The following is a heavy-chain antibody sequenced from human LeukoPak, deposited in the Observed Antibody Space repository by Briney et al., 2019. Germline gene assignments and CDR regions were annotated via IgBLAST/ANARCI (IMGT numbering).Heavy chain of an antibody. CDR3: ARETQYSSGWYSLFNPSYNWFDP. Sequence: PGGSLRLSCAASGFTFSSYGMHWVRQARGKGLEWVAVIWYDGSNKYYADSVKGRFTISRDNAKNTLYLQMNSLRAEDTAVYYCARETQYSSGWYSLFNPSYNWFDPWGQGTLVTVSS. V-gene: IGHV3-33*01. CDR2: IWYDGSNK. D-gene: IGHD6-19*01. J-gene: IGHJ5*02. CDR1: GFTFSSYG.